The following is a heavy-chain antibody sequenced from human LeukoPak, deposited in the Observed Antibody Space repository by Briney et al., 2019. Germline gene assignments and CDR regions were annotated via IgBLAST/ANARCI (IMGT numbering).Heavy chain of an antibody. CDR2: ISGTSSPR. Sequence: PGGSLRLSCAASGFTFSSYSMNWVRQAPGKGLEWVSYISGTSSPRYYADSVKGRFTITRDNALYQQMNSLRAEDTAVYYCARDVYGDYAIDYWGQGTLVTVSS. J-gene: IGHJ4*02. D-gene: IGHD4-17*01. CDR3: ARDVYGDYAIDY. CDR1: GFTFSSYS. V-gene: IGHV3-48*04.